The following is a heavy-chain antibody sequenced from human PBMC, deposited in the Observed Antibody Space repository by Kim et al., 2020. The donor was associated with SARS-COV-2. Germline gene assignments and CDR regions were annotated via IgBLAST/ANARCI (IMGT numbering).Heavy chain of an antibody. J-gene: IGHJ4*02. CDR3: AKDRRGGGYSSSWYADFDY. CDR2: ISWNSGSI. CDR1: GFTFDDYA. D-gene: IGHD6-13*01. Sequence: GGSLRLSCAASGFTFDDYAMHWVRQAPGKGLEWVSGISWNSGSIGYADSVKGRFTISRDNAKNSLYLQMNSLRAEDTALYYCAKDRRGGGYSSSWYADFDYWGQGTLVTVSS. V-gene: IGHV3-9*01.